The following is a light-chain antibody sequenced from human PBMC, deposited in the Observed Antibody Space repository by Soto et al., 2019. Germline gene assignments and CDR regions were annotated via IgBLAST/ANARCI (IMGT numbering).Light chain of an antibody. CDR2: SNK. V-gene: IGLV1-44*01. CDR1: SSNIGSNT. J-gene: IGLJ2*01. Sequence: QSVLTQPPSASGTPGQRVTISCSGSSSNIGSNTVTWYQQLPGTAPKLLIYSNKKRPSGVPDRFSGSKSGTSASLAISGLQSEDESDYYCAAWDDSLNGPGVFGGGTKLTVL. CDR3: AAWDDSLNGPGV.